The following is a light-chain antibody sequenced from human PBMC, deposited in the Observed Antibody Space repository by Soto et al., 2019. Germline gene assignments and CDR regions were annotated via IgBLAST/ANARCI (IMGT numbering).Light chain of an antibody. J-gene: IGLJ1*01. CDR3: CSYAGGYTYL. Sequence: QSVLTQPPSVSAAPGQKVTISSSASSSNIGNNYVSWYQQPPGTAPTLLIYDNNKRPSGIPDRFSGSKSGTSATLGITGLQTGDEADYFCCSYAGGYTYLLRTGTTVNVL. CDR2: DNN. V-gene: IGLV1-51*01. CDR1: SSNIGNNY.